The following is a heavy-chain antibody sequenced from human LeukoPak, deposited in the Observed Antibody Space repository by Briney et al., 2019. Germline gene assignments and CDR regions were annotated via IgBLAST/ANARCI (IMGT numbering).Heavy chain of an antibody. J-gene: IGHJ4*02. CDR1: GGTFSSYA. D-gene: IGHD3-9*01. V-gene: IGHV1-69*13. CDR3: ARDLVGSHTGYSSGAWDY. CDR2: IIPIFDTA. Sequence: GASVKVSCKASGGTFSSYAISWVRQAPGQGLEWMGGIIPIFDTADYAQKFQGRLTITADESTSTAYMELSSLRAEDTAVYYCARDLVGSHTGYSSGAWDYWGQGTLVTVSS.